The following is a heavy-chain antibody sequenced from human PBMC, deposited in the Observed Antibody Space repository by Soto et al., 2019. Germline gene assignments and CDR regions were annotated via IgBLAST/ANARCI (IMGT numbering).Heavy chain of an antibody. CDR3: AHSKKHDYKDSHYFAY. V-gene: IGHV2-5*02. J-gene: IGHJ4*02. CDR1: GFSLSTSGVG. D-gene: IGHD4-4*01. Sequence: QITLKASGPTLVKPTQTLTLTCTFSGFSLSTSGVGVGWIRQPPGKALEWLAHIYWDDDKRYSLSLKSRLTITKDTSENHVVLKMTNIDPVDTATHYRAHSKKHDYKDSHYFAYWCQETLVTVSS. CDR2: IYWDDDK.